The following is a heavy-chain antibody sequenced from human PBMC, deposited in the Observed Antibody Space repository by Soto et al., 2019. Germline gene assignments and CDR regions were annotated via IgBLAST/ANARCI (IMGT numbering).Heavy chain of an antibody. CDR3: ADYSSSRSQYYFDY. CDR2: IVVASGYT. D-gene: IGHD6-13*01. V-gene: IGHV1-58*01. Sequence: GASVKVSCKASGFTFITSTVQWVRQARGQRLEWIGRIVVASGYTNFAQKFQERVSITRDMSTSTAYMELNSLRAEDTAVYYCADYSSSRSQYYFDYWGQGTLVTVSS. J-gene: IGHJ4*02. CDR1: GFTFITST.